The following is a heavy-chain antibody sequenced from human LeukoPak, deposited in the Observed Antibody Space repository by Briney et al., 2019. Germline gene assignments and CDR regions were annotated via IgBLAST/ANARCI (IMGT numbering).Heavy chain of an antibody. CDR1: GFTFNIYS. D-gene: IGHD5-18*01. V-gene: IGHV3-21*01. CDR2: ITSSSHYI. J-gene: IGHJ6*03. CDR3: ARATYGYFTADYYYMDV. Sequence: PGGSLRLSCAASGFTFNIYSMNWVRQAPGKGLEWVSRITSSSHYIYYADSVKGRFTISRDNAKNTLYLQMNSLRAEDTAVYYCARATYGYFTADYYYMDVWGKGTTVTVSS.